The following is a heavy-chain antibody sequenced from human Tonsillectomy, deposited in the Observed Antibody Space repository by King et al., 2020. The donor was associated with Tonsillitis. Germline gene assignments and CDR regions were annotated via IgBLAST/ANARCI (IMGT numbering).Heavy chain of an antibody. CDR2: IYYTGTT. V-gene: IGHV4-39*02. Sequence: LQLQESGPGLVRSSETLSLTCTVSGGSTSTTIDFWGWVRQPPGKGLEWVGSIYYTGTTFYNPSLRSRVTISVDTSKNHFSLRLRSVTAADTGIYYCARVRKAVAGTNWFDPWGQGALAT. CDR1: GGSTSTTIDF. J-gene: IGHJ5*02. D-gene: IGHD6-19*01. CDR3: ARVRKAVAGTNWFDP.